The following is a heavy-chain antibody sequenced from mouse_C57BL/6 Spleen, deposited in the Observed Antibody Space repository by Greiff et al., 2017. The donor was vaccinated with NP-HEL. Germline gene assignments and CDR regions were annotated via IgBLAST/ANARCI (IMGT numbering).Heavy chain of an antibody. CDR1: GYTFTDYY. Sequence: QVHVKQSGAELVRPGASVKLSCKASGYTFTDYYINWVKQRPGQGLEWIARIYPGSGNTYYNEKFKGKATLTAEKSSSTAYMQLSSLTSEDSAVYFCARREYYGSSHWYFDVWGTGTTVTVSS. V-gene: IGHV1-76*01. CDR2: IYPGSGNT. D-gene: IGHD1-1*01. CDR3: ARREYYGSSHWYFDV. J-gene: IGHJ1*03.